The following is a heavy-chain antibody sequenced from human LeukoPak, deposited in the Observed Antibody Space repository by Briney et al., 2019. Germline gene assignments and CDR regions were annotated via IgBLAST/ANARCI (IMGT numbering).Heavy chain of an antibody. CDR2: INSNSGGT. D-gene: IGHD6-13*01. V-gene: IGHV1-2*02. J-gene: IGHJ4*02. CDR1: GYTFTGYF. CDR3: TRDSIAAAGLNFDY. Sequence: ASVKVSCKTSGYTFTGYFLYWIRQAPGQGLEWMGWINSNSGGTIYAQKFQGRVTMTRDTSISTAFMELNRLGSDDTAVYYCTRDSIAAAGLNFDYWGQGTLVTVSS.